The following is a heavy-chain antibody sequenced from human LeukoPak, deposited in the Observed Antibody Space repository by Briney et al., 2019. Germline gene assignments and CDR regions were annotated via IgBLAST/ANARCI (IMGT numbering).Heavy chain of an antibody. CDR1: GGSISSYY. D-gene: IGHD1-26*01. CDR2: IYYSGST. Sequence: KPSETLSLTCTVSGGSISSYYWSWIRQPPGKGLEWIGYIYYSGSTNYNPSLKSRVTISVDTSKNQFSLKLSSVTAADTAVYYCARVALGIVGPGDFDYWGQGTLVTVSS. V-gene: IGHV4-59*08. J-gene: IGHJ4*02. CDR3: ARVALGIVGPGDFDY.